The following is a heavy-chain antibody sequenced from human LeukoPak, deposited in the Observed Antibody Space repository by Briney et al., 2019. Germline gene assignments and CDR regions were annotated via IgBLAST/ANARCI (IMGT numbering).Heavy chain of an antibody. Sequence: GGSLRLSCAASGFTFSSYAMHWVRQAPGKGLEWVAVISYDGSNKYYADSVRGRFTISRDNSKNTLYLQMNSLRAEDTAVYYCARDSGRSSPSYYYYMDVWGKGTTVTVSS. CDR1: GFTFSSYA. CDR3: ARDSGRSSPSYYYYMDV. CDR2: ISYDGSNK. V-gene: IGHV3-30*04. D-gene: IGHD6-13*01. J-gene: IGHJ6*03.